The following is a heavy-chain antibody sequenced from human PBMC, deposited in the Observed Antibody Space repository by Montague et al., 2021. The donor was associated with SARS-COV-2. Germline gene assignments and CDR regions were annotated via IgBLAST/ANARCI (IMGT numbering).Heavy chain of an antibody. CDR3: VRHPHYDGLNGPPDF. CDR1: GVSVTDYY. V-gene: IGHV4-59*08. J-gene: IGHJ4*02. Sequence: SETLSLTCTVSGVSVTDYYWSWIRQPPGKGLEWVGDVSYNKGTNFNPSLKSRVAISVGTSKNQFSLRLTSVTAADTAFYHCVRHPHYDGLNGPPDFWDQGALVTVSS. CDR2: VSYNKGT. D-gene: IGHD3-9*01.